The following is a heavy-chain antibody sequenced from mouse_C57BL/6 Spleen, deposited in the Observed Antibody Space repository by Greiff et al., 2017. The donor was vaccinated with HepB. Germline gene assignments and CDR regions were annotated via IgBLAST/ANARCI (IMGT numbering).Heavy chain of an antibody. J-gene: IGHJ3*01. CDR1: GYTFTSYW. V-gene: IGHV1-74*01. Sequence: QVQLKQPGAELVKPGASVKVSCKASGYTFTSYWMHWVKQRPGQGLEWIGRIHPSDSDTNYNQKFKGKATLTVDKSSSTAYMQLSSLTSEDSAVYYCAIYPLPDDPFAYWGQGTLVTVSA. CDR3: AIYPLPDDPFAY. D-gene: IGHD5-5*01. CDR2: IHPSDSDT.